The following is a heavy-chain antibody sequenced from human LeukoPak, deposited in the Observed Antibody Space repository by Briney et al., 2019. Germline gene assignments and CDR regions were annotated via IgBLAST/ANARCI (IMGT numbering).Heavy chain of an antibody. D-gene: IGHD3-22*01. J-gene: IGHJ5*02. Sequence: SETLSLTCTVSGGSISSYYWSWIRQPAGKGLEWIGRIYSSGYTNYSPSLMSRVSISVETSKNHFSLKLTSVTAADTAVYYCARERWLDSPGWFDPWGQGTLVTVSS. V-gene: IGHV4-4*07. CDR2: IYSSGYT. CDR3: ARERWLDSPGWFDP. CDR1: GGSISSYY.